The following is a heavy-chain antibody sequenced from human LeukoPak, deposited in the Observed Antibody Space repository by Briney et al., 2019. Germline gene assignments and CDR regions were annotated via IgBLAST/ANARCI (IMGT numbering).Heavy chain of an antibody. CDR2: IYYSGST. CDR3: ARAPKRGYSYSSSYYFDY. Sequence: PSETLSLTCTVSGGSISNYYWSWIRQPPGKGLEWIGYIYYSGSTNYNPSLKSRVTISVDTSKNQFSLKLSSVTAADTAVYYCARAPKRGYSYSSSYYFDYWGQGTLVTVSS. V-gene: IGHV4-59*12. J-gene: IGHJ4*02. D-gene: IGHD5-18*01. CDR1: GGSISNYY.